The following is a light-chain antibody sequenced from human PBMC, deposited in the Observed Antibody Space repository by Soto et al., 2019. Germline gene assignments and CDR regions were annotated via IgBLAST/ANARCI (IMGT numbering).Light chain of an antibody. CDR2: TAS. Sequence: DIQMTQSPSSLSESVGDRVTITCRASQSISNYLNWYQQKPGKAPELLIYTASSLQSGVPSRFSGSGSGTDFTLTISSLQPEDFATYYCQQSYSTPITFGQGTRLEI. CDR1: QSISNY. V-gene: IGKV1-39*01. CDR3: QQSYSTPIT. J-gene: IGKJ5*01.